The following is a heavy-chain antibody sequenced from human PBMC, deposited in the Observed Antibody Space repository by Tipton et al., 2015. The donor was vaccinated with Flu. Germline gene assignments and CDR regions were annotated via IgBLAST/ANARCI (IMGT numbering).Heavy chain of an antibody. V-gene: IGHV4-38-2*02. CDR1: GYSISSGYY. CDR3: ARGGREPLPFDY. D-gene: IGHD1-26*01. CDR2: IYHSGRT. J-gene: IGHJ4*02. Sequence: TLSLTCTVSGYSISSGYYWGWIRQPPGKGLEWIGSIYHSGRTYYNPSLKSRVTISVDTSKNQFSLKLSSVTAADTAVYYCARGGREPLPFDYWGQGTLVTVSS.